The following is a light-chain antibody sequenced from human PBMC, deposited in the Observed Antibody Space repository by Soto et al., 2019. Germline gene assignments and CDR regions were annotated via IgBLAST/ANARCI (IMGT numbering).Light chain of an antibody. CDR2: GAS. V-gene: IGKV3D-15*01. Sequence: DIVMTQSPVTLSVSPGESATLSCKTSHSVSTSLAWYQQKPGQAPRLLVHGASTRAAGVPDTFSGSGSGTDFTLTISSLQSEDFAIYYCQQYDSWPLTFGGGTKVEIK. CDR1: HSVSTS. J-gene: IGKJ4*01. CDR3: QQYDSWPLT.